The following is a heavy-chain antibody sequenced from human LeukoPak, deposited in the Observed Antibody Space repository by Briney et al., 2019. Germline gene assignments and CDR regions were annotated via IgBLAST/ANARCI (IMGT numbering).Heavy chain of an antibody. CDR2: ISAYNGNT. J-gene: IGHJ3*02. CDR3: AREVYDSSGYVKPRGAFDI. D-gene: IGHD3-22*01. Sequence: GASVKVSCKASGYTFTSYGISWVRQAPGQGLEWMGWISAYNGNTNYAQKLQGRVTMTTDTSTSTAYMELRSLRSDDTAVYYCAREVYDSSGYVKPRGAFDIWGQGTMVTVCS. V-gene: IGHV1-18*01. CDR1: GYTFTSYG.